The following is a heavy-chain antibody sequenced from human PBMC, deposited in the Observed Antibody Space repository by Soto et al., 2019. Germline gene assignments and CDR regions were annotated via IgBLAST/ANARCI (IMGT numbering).Heavy chain of an antibody. Sequence: SETLSLTCSVSGGSVSNKTYYWSWIRQPPGKRLEWIGYVYCSGTTNYNPSLKSRVTISVDLSKNQFSLRLSSVTTADTALYYCARTTAVPNTLRSRYFFDYWGQGTLVTVSS. CDR3: ARTTAVPNTLRSRYFFDY. J-gene: IGHJ4*02. CDR1: GGSVSNKTYY. D-gene: IGHD4-17*01. V-gene: IGHV4-61*01. CDR2: VYCSGTT.